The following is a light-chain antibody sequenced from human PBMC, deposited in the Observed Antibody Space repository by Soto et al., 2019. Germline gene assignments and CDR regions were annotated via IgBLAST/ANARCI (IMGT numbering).Light chain of an antibody. CDR2: RNN. Sequence: QSVLTQPPSASGTPGQRVTISCSGSSSNIGSNYVYWYQQLPGTAPKLLIYRNNQRPSGVPDRFSGSKSGTSASLAISGLRSEDEADYYCAAWDASLSVNYVFGTGTKVTAL. V-gene: IGLV1-47*01. CDR1: SSNIGSNY. CDR3: AAWDASLSVNYV. J-gene: IGLJ1*01.